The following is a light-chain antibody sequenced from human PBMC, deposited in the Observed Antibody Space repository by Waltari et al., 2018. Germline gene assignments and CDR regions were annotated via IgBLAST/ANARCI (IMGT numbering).Light chain of an antibody. Sequence: IKMTQSPSSLSASLGHRVTFTCRASQSISNSLNWFQQKAGKAPKLLIYGISKLENGIPSRFSGSGSGTHFTLTISSLEPEDFAAYYCQHSYSTRITFGQGTRVDIK. V-gene: IGKV1-39*01. CDR2: GIS. J-gene: IGKJ5*01. CDR1: QSISNS. CDR3: QHSYSTRIT.